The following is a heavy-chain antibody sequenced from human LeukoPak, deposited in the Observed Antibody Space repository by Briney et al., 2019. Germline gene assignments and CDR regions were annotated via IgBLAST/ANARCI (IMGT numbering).Heavy chain of an antibody. V-gene: IGHV4-39*01. CDR3: ARVPYDYIWGSYRLGGEYYFDH. CDR1: GGSISSSSYY. J-gene: IGHJ4*02. CDR2: IYYSGST. D-gene: IGHD3-16*02. Sequence: KASETLSLTCTVSGGSISSSSYYWGWIRQPPGKGLEWIGSIYYSGSTYYNPSLKSRVTISVDTSKNQFSLKLSSVTAADTAVYYCARVPYDYIWGSYRLGGEYYFDHWGQGTLVTVSS.